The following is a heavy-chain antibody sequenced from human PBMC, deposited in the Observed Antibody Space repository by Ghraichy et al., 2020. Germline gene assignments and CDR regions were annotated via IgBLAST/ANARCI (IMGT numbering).Heavy chain of an antibody. D-gene: IGHD2-8*01. Sequence: GGSLRLSCEASGFTFSGYWMNWVRQAPGKGLEWMANIKPDGSEKYFVDSMKGRFTISRDNAKNSLYLQMNSLRAEDTAVYYCAREYDTAAFDFWGQGTMVTVSS. J-gene: IGHJ3*01. CDR2: IKPDGSEK. CDR3: AREYDTAAFDF. CDR1: GFTFSGYW. V-gene: IGHV3-7*01.